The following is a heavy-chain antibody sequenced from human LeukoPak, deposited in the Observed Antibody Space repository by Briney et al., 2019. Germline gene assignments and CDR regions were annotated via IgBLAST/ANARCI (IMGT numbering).Heavy chain of an antibody. J-gene: IGHJ5*02. V-gene: IGHV3-23*01. CDR1: GFAFSFYA. CDR3: AKPISGGLAVTADWFDP. CDR2: INANSGTT. D-gene: IGHD6-19*01. Sequence: PGGSLRLSCAASGFAFSFYAMSWLRQPPGKGLEWVSTINANSGTTSYAASVRGRFTISRDNSKNTLYLQVNSLRADDTAVYYCAKPISGGLAVTADWFDPWGQGTLVTVS.